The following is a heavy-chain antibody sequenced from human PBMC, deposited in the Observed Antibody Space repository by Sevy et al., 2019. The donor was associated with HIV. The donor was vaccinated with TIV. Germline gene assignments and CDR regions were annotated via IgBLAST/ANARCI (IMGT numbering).Heavy chain of an antibody. D-gene: IGHD6-13*01. Sequence: SETRSLTCTVSGVSISPYYWAWIRQPPGKGLECIGFSGNTNYNPSLKTRVTTSVDTSKNQFSLKLSSVTAADTAIYYCARGGRNQQQLDYFDYWGQGTLVTVSS. CDR3: ARGGRNQQQLDYFDY. J-gene: IGHJ4*02. CDR1: GVSISPYY. CDR2: SGNT. V-gene: IGHV4-59*01.